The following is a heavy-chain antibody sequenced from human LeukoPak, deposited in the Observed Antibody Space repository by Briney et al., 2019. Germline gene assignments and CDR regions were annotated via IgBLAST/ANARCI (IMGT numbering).Heavy chain of an antibody. CDR1: GGSFSGYY. D-gene: IGHD3-10*01. Sequence: SSETLSLTCAVYGGSFSGYYWSWIRQPPGKGLEWIGEINHSGSTNYNPSLKSRVTISVDTSKNLFSLKLSSVTAADTAVYYCASLLLWFGNWGQGTLVTVSS. CDR2: INHSGST. V-gene: IGHV4-34*01. J-gene: IGHJ4*02. CDR3: ASLLLWFGN.